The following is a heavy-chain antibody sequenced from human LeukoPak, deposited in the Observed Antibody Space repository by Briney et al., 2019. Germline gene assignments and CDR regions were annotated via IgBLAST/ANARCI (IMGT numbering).Heavy chain of an antibody. Sequence: PGGSLRLSCTVSGFTVSSNSMSWVRQAPGKGLEWVSYISSSGSDIYYADSVKGRFTISRDNAKNSLYLQMNSLRAEDTAVYYCARDGVTMVRGVKVLDYYYYMDVWGKGTTVTISS. D-gene: IGHD3-10*01. CDR3: ARDGVTMVRGVKVLDYYYYMDV. V-gene: IGHV3-21*06. J-gene: IGHJ6*03. CDR2: ISSSGSDI. CDR1: GFTVSSNS.